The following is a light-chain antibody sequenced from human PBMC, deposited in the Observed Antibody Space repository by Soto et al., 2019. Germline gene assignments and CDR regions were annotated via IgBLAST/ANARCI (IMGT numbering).Light chain of an antibody. V-gene: IGKV1-12*01. J-gene: IGKJ5*01. CDR2: TGS. CDR1: QAIDSW. Sequence: DIQMTQSPSSVSASVGDRVTITCRASQAIDSWLAWYQQKPGEAPKLLIFTGSLLHSGVPPRFSGSGSGTEFTLTISSLQSEDFAVYYCQQYNNWLSITFGQGTRLEIK. CDR3: QQYNNWLSIT.